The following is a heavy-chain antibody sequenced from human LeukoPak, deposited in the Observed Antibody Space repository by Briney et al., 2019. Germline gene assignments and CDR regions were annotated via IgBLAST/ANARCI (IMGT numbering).Heavy chain of an antibody. CDR1: GGSISSYY. D-gene: IGHD3-10*01. CDR3: ARDRGLLWFGELTREFDL. J-gene: IGHJ2*01. V-gene: IGHV4-4*07. CDR2: IYTSGST. Sequence: SETLSLTCTVSGGSISSYYWSWIRQPAGKGLEWIGRIYTSGSTNYNPSLKSRATMSVDTSKNQFSLKLSSVTAADTAVYYCARDRGLLWFGELTREFDLWGRGTLVTVSS.